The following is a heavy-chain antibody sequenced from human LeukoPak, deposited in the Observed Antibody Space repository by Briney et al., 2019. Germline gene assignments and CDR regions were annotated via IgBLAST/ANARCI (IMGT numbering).Heavy chain of an antibody. CDR1: GGSISSYY. Sequence: SETLSLTCTVSGGSISSYYWSWIRQPPGKGLEWIGYIHYSGGITSYNPSLKSRVTIPVDTSKNQFSLSLSSVTAADTAVYYCAGHVSAAAGGRWGQGTLVTVSS. D-gene: IGHD6-13*01. J-gene: IGHJ4*02. V-gene: IGHV4-59*08. CDR2: IHYSGGIT. CDR3: AGHVSAAAGGR.